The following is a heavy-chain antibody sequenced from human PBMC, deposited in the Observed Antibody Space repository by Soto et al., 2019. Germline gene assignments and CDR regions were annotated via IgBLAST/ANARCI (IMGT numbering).Heavy chain of an antibody. CDR2: IYHTGTT. CDR1: GDSISSSTYY. D-gene: IGHD3-3*01. J-gene: IGHJ5*02. Sequence: PSETLSLTCTVSGDSISSSTYYWGWIRQPPGKGLEWIGCIYHTGTTYYNPSLKSRVTISVDTSKNQFSLKLSSVTAADTAVYYCARGQRFSDWFDPWGQGTLVTVSS. CDR3: ARGQRFSDWFDP. V-gene: IGHV4-39*01.